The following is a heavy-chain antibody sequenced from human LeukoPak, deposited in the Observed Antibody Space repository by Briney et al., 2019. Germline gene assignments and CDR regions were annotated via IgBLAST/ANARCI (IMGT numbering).Heavy chain of an antibody. CDR2: INPNSGGT. V-gene: IGHV1-2*06. CDR1: GYTFTGYY. J-gene: IGHJ4*02. Sequence: ASVKVSCKASGYTFTGYYMHWVRQAPGQGLEWMGRINPNSGGTDYAQKFQGRVTMTRDTSISTAYMELSRLRSDDTAVYYCARWGGSYVYYFDYWGQGTLVTVSS. CDR3: ARWGGSYVYYFDY. D-gene: IGHD1-26*01.